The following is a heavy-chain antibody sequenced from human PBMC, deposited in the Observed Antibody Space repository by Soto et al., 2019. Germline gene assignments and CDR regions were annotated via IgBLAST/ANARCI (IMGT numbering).Heavy chain of an antibody. CDR2: ISSSSSTI. J-gene: IGHJ4*02. D-gene: IGHD3-9*01. Sequence: WSLRLSCAASGFTFSSYSMNWVRQAPGKGLEWVSYISSSSSTIYYADSVKGRFTISRDNAKNSLYLQMNSLRDEDTAVYYCARSLRLRYFDPLDYWGQGTLVTVSS. CDR1: GFTFSSYS. CDR3: ARSLRLRYFDPLDY. V-gene: IGHV3-48*02.